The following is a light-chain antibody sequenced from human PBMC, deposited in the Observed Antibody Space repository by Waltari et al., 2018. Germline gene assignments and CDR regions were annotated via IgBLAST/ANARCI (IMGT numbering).Light chain of an antibody. V-gene: IGLV2-14*03. CDR3: SSFTTSSTYV. J-gene: IGLJ1*01. Sequence: QSALTQPASVSGSPGQSITISCSGSRSDVGAYNYVSWYQQHPDKVPKLLIYDVTNRPSGVSNRFSGSKSGNTASLTISGLQAEDEADYYCSSFTTSSTYVFGTGTRVTVL. CDR2: DVT. CDR1: RSDVGAYNY.